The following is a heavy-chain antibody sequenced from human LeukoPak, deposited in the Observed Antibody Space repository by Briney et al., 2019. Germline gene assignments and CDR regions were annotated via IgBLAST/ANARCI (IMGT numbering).Heavy chain of an antibody. J-gene: IGHJ4*02. Sequence: GGSLRLSCAGSGFTFSSYSMNWVRQAPGKGLEWVSCISSSSSYIYYADSVKGRFTISRDNAKNSLYLQMNSLRAEDTGVYYCARRVAVADNYFDYWGQGTLVTVSS. D-gene: IGHD6-19*01. CDR3: ARRVAVADNYFDY. V-gene: IGHV3-21*01. CDR1: GFTFSSYS. CDR2: ISSSSSYI.